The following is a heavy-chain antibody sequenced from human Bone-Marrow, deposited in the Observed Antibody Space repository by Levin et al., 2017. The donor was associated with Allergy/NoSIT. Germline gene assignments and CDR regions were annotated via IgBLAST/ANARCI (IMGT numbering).Heavy chain of an antibody. J-gene: IGHJ4*02. D-gene: IGHD3-22*01. V-gene: IGHV3-23*01. Sequence: GESLKISCAASGFTFSDYAMSWVRQAPGKGLEWVSSISGSASGTYYTDSVRDRFTISRDNSRNTLFLQMNSLRAEDTAVYYCAKLLALGFSYETSDFGSYWGQGTPVTVSS. CDR2: ISGSASGT. CDR1: GFTFSDYA. CDR3: AKLLALGFSYETSDFGSY.